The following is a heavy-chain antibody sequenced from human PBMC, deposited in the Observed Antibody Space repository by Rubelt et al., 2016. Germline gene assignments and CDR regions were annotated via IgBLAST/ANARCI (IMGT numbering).Heavy chain of an antibody. CDR3: AKDSGGLQVH. CDR2: ISGSGGSST. CDR1: GFTFSSYG. J-gene: IGHJ4*02. V-gene: IGHV3-23*04. D-gene: IGHD5-24*01. Sequence: VQLVEFGGGVVQPGRSLRLSCAASGFTFSSYGMHWVRQAPGKGLEWVSAISGSGGSSTYYADSVKGRFTISRDNSKNTLYLQMNSLRAEDTAVYYCAKDSGGLQVHWGQGTVVTISS.